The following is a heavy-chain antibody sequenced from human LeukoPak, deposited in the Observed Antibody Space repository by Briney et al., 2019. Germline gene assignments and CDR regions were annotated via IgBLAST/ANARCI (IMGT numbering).Heavy chain of an antibody. CDR2: IYYSGST. CDR1: GGSISSSSYY. CDR3: AREGGSSDYYMDV. V-gene: IGHV4-39*07. Sequence: SETLSLTCTVSGGSISSSSYYWGWIRQPPGKGLEWIGSIYYSGSTYYNPSLKSRVTISVDTSKNQFSLKLSSVTAADTAVYYCAREGGSSDYYMDVWGKGTTVTVSS. J-gene: IGHJ6*03. D-gene: IGHD6-13*01.